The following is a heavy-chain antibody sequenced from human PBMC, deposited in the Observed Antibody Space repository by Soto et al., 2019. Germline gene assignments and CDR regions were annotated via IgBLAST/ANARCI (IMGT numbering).Heavy chain of an antibody. D-gene: IGHD2-15*01. V-gene: IGHV1-69*02. Sequence: QVQLVQSGAEVKKPGSSVKVSCKASGGTFSSYTISWVRQAPGQGLEWMGRIIPILGIANYAQKFQGRVTITADKSTSTAYMELSSLRSEDTAVYYCAGRYCSGGSCFSGYFDYWGQGTLVTVSS. CDR2: IIPILGIA. J-gene: IGHJ4*02. CDR3: AGRYCSGGSCFSGYFDY. CDR1: GGTFSSYT.